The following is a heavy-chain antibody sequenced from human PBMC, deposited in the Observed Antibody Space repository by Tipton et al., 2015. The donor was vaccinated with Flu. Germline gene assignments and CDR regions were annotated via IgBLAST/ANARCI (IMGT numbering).Heavy chain of an antibody. CDR1: GFTFSSYA. J-gene: IGHJ4*02. Sequence: SLRLSCAASGFTFSSYAMSWVRQAPGKGLEWVSAISAGGGSTYYADSVKGRFTISRDNSKNTLYLQMNSLGAEDTAVYYCAKISGARIGYFDNWGQGTLVTVSS. CDR3: AKISGARIGYFDN. D-gene: IGHD6-19*01. CDR2: ISAGGGST. V-gene: IGHV3-23*01.